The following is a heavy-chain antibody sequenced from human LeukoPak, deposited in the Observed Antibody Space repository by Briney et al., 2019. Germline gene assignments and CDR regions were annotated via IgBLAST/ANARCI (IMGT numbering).Heavy chain of an antibody. J-gene: IGHJ4*02. Sequence: PGGSLRLSCAASGFTFSDYYMSWIRQAPGKGLEWVSYISSSSSYTNYADSVKGRFTISRDNAKNSLYLQMNSLRAEDTAVYYCARDLTPYRRVPLNGYSSRGGDYWGQGTLVTVSS. D-gene: IGHD6-19*01. CDR1: GFTFSDYY. V-gene: IGHV3-11*05. CDR3: ARDLTPYRRVPLNGYSSRGGDY. CDR2: ISSSSSYT.